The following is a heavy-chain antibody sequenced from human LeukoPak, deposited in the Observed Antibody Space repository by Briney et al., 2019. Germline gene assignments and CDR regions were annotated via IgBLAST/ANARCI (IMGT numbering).Heavy chain of an antibody. CDR2: IYTSGST. D-gene: IGHD5-18*01. V-gene: IGHV4-4*09. CDR1: GGSISSYY. Sequence: NPSETLSLTCTVSGGSISSYYWSWIRQPPGKGLEWIGYIYTSGSTNYNPSLKSRVTISVDTSKNQFSLKLSSVTAADTAVYYCARRGYSYGYDYWGQGTLVTVPS. J-gene: IGHJ4*02. CDR3: ARRGYSYGYDY.